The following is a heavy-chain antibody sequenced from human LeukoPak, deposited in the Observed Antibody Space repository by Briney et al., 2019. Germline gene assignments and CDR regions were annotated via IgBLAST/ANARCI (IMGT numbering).Heavy chain of an antibody. D-gene: IGHD6-19*01. CDR3: AKIHSSGWNGPGGDF. Sequence: GGSLRLSCAASGFTFSNYGMHWVRQAPGKGLEWVAFIRYDGDSKYYVDSVEGRFTISRVNTKNILYLQMNRLRVDDTALYHCAKIHSSGWNGPGGDFWGQGTLVTVSS. J-gene: IGHJ4*02. CDR2: IRYDGDSK. CDR1: GFTFSNYG. V-gene: IGHV3-30*02.